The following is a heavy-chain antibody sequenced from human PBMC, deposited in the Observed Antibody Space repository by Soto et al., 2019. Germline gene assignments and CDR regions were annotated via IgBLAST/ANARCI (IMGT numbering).Heavy chain of an antibody. CDR2: IYHSGST. CDR1: GYSINSDNY. CDR3: AKKGYYASGRINLFVS. Sequence: TSETLSLTCTVSGYSINSDNYWGWIRQPPGKGLEGFGSIYHSGSTYYNPSLKSRVTISKDTSKNQFSLRLTSVTAADTAMYYCAKKGYYASGRINLFVSWGQGTLVTVSS. D-gene: IGHD3-10*01. J-gene: IGHJ4*02. V-gene: IGHV4-38-2*02.